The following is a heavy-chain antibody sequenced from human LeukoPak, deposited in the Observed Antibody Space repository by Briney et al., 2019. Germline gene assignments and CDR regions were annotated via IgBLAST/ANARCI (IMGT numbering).Heavy chain of an antibody. J-gene: IGHJ5*02. D-gene: IGHD2/OR15-2a*01. CDR1: GGTFSSYA. V-gene: IGHV1-69*05. Sequence: SVKVSCKASGGTFSSYAISWVRQAPGQGLEWMGGIIPIFGAANYAQKFQGRVTITTDESTSTAYMELSSLRSEDTAVYYCARSDKFYQKYNWFDPWGQGTLVTVSS. CDR3: ARSDKFYQKYNWFDP. CDR2: IIPIFGAA.